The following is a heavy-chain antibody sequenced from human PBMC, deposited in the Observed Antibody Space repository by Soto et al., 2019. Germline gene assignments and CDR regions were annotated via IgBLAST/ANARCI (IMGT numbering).Heavy chain of an antibody. V-gene: IGHV1-18*01. J-gene: IGHJ3*01. Sequence: QVQLVQSGAEVKKPGASVRVSCKTSGYTFINYGITWVRQAPGQEREWMGWLRAYNGDTSSSEKLQDRFTMTTDTTTITVDIGRRSLTSDDTAVHYCARWSAIVGGAEALDVWSKGTMVIVSS. CDR1: GYTFINYG. CDR3: ARWSAIVGGAEALDV. CDR2: LRAYNGDT. D-gene: IGHD1-26*01.